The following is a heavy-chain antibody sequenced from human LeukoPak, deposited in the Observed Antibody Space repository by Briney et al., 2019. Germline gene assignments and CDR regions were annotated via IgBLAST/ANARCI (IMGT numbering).Heavy chain of an antibody. D-gene: IGHD4-17*01. CDR3: ARPATVTTSYYYYMDV. CDR1: GGTFSSYA. J-gene: IGHJ6*03. Sequence: SVKVSCKASGGTFSSYAISWVRQAPGQGLEWMGGIIPIFGTANYAQKFQGRVTITADKFTSTAYMELSSLRSEDTAVYYCARPATVTTSYYYYMDVWGKGTTVTVSS. CDR2: IIPIFGTA. V-gene: IGHV1-69*06.